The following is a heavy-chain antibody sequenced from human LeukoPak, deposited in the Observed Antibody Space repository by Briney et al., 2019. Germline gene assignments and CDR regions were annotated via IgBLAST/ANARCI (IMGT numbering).Heavy chain of an antibody. CDR3: ASRSGWYVY. Sequence: SGGSLRLSCAASGFTFDDYGMSWVRQAPGKGLEWVSGINWNGGSTGYADSVKGRFTISRDNAKNSLYLQMNSLIAEDTALHYCASRSGWYVYWGQGTLVTVSS. CDR1: GFTFDDYG. J-gene: IGHJ4*02. CDR2: INWNGGST. D-gene: IGHD6-19*01. V-gene: IGHV3-20*04.